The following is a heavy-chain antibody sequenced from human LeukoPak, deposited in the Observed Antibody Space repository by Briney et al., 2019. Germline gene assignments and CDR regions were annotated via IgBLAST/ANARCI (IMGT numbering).Heavy chain of an antibody. Sequence: PGSSLRLSCAASGFILSNHWMTWVRQAPGKGPEWVANMNKDGSEKYYVDSVKGRFTISRDTAKNSLYLQMNNLRVEGTALYYCARNNDMDVWGQGTTVVVSS. CDR1: GFILSNHW. J-gene: IGHJ6*02. CDR2: MNKDGSEK. CDR3: ARNNDMDV. V-gene: IGHV3-7*03. D-gene: IGHD1/OR15-1a*01.